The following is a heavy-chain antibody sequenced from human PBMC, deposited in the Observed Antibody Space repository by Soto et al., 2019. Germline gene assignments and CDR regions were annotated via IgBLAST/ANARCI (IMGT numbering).Heavy chain of an antibody. CDR3: AREVRDGYNSLSLTFYY. Sequence: QVQLVQSGAEVKKPGSSVKVSCKASGGTFSSYAISWVRQAPGHGLEWMGGISPIFGTANYAQKFQGRVTITADKSTSTAYMELSSLRSEDTAVYYCAREVRDGYNSLSLTFYYWGQGTLVTVSS. CDR1: GGTFSSYA. D-gene: IGHD5-12*01. J-gene: IGHJ4*02. V-gene: IGHV1-69*06. CDR2: ISPIFGTA.